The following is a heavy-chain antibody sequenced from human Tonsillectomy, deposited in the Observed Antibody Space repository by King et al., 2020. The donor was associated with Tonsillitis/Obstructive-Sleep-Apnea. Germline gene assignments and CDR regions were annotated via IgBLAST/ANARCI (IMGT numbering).Heavy chain of an antibody. V-gene: IGHV3-30-3*01. J-gene: IGHJ3*01. CDR3: ACASGIQLWSTPADSFEF. CDR2: ISYDGSNK. D-gene: IGHD5-18*01. Sequence: VQLVESGGGVVQPGRSLTLSCAASGFTFSNYAMHWVRQAPGKGLEWVAVISYDGSNKYYADSVKGRFTISRDNSKNTLYLQMNSLRAEDTAVYYCACASGIQLWSTPADSFEFWGQGTLVTVSS. CDR1: GFTFSNYA.